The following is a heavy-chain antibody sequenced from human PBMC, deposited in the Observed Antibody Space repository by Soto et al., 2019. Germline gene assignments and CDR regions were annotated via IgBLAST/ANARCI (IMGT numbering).Heavy chain of an antibody. CDR1: GGTFSSYA. Sequence: QVQLVQSGAEVKKPGSSVKVSCKASGGTFSSYAISWVRQAPGQGLEWMGGIIPIFGTANYAQKFQGRVTITADKSTSTAYMELSSLRSEDTAVYYCARASDYYDSSGPYGAFDIWGQGTMVTVSS. D-gene: IGHD3-22*01. V-gene: IGHV1-69*06. CDR3: ARASDYYDSSGPYGAFDI. J-gene: IGHJ3*02. CDR2: IIPIFGTA.